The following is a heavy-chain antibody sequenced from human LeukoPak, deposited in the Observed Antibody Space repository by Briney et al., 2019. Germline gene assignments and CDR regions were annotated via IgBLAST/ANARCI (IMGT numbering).Heavy chain of an antibody. J-gene: IGHJ4*02. Sequence: GGPLRLSWVASGITSRNYWMSWVRQAPGKGLEGVANINQDSSAKYYVDSVKGRFTISRDNAKNSVYLQMNSLRAEDTAVYYCARDVGYCSGGSCLPDYWGQGTLVTVSS. CDR3: ARDVGYCSGGSCLPDY. V-gene: IGHV3-7*01. CDR2: INQDSSAK. CDR1: GITSRNYW. D-gene: IGHD2-15*01.